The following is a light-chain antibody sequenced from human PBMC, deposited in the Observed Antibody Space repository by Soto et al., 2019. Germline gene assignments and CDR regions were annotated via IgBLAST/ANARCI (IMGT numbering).Light chain of an antibody. Sequence: EIVLTHSPATLCSCPCDRVTLSSRSSQSVSSSYLAWFQQKPGQAPRLLIYDAVNRVTGIPARFSGSGSGTDFTLTISSLEPEDFAVYYCQHRSNWPRLTFGGGTKV. CDR1: QSVSSSY. J-gene: IGKJ4*01. CDR3: QHRSNWPRLT. V-gene: IGKV3-11*01. CDR2: DAV.